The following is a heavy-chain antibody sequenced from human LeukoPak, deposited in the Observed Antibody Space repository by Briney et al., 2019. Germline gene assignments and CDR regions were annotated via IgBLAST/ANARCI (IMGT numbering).Heavy chain of an antibody. CDR2: IIPILGIA. CDR3: ARAGVVPAAIREGLDWYFDL. D-gene: IGHD2-2*01. Sequence: SVKVSCKASGGTFSSYTISWVRQAPGQGLEWMGRIIPILGIANYAQKFQGRVTITADKSTGTAYMELSSLRSEDTAVYYCARAGVVPAAIREGLDWYFDLWGRGTLVTVSS. J-gene: IGHJ2*01. CDR1: GGTFSSYT. V-gene: IGHV1-69*02.